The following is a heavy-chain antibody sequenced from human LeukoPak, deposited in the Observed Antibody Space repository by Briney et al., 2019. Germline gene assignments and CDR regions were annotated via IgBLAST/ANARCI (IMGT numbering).Heavy chain of an antibody. D-gene: IGHD3-22*01. CDR1: GYSFTSYW. CDR3: ARHGGLSPYYYDSSGYGPHDAFDI. Sequence: GESLKISCKGSGYSFTSYWIGWVRQMPGKGLEWMGIIYPGDSDTRYSPSFQGQVTISADKSISTAYLQWSSLKASDTAVYYCARHGGLSPYYYDSSGYGPHDAFDIWGQGTMVTVSS. V-gene: IGHV5-51*01. CDR2: IYPGDSDT. J-gene: IGHJ3*02.